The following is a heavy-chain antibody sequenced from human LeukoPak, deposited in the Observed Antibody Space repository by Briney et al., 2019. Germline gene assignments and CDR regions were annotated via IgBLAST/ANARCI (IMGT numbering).Heavy chain of an antibody. V-gene: IGHV1-3*01. D-gene: IGHD6-19*01. Sequence: ASVKVSCKASGYTFTSYAMHWVRQAPGQRLEWMGWINAGNGNTKYSQKFQGRVTITRDTSASTAYMELSSLRSEDTAVYYRARDLVAVAGPLDYWGQGTLVTVSS. CDR3: ARDLVAVAGPLDY. J-gene: IGHJ4*02. CDR2: INAGNGNT. CDR1: GYTFTSYA.